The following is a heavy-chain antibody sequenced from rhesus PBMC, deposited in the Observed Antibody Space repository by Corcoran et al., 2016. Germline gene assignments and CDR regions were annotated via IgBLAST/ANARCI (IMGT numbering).Heavy chain of an antibody. V-gene: IGHV4-65*01. Sequence: QVQLQESGPGLVKPSETLSLTCAVSGGSVSSSNWWSWIRQPPGKGLEWIGYISGSSGSTYYNPSLKSRVTISTVPSKNQFSLKLSSVTAADTAVYYCARSYSGSYSVIDYWVRGVLVTVSS. J-gene: IGHJ4*01. D-gene: IGHD3-16*01. CDR2: ISGSSGST. CDR3: ARSYSGSYSVIDY. CDR1: GGSVSSSNW.